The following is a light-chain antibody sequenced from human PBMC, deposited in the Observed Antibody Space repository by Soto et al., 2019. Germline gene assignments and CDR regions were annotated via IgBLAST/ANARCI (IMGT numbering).Light chain of an antibody. CDR2: STN. CDR3: LLYYGGAWV. J-gene: IGLJ3*02. Sequence: QTVVTQEPSLTVSPGGTVTLTCASSTGAVTSGYYPNWFQQKPGQAPRSLIYSTNNKQSWTPARFSGSLLGGKAALTLSGVQPEDEAEYYCLLYYGGAWVFGGGTKLTVL. CDR1: TGAVTSGYY. V-gene: IGLV7-43*01.